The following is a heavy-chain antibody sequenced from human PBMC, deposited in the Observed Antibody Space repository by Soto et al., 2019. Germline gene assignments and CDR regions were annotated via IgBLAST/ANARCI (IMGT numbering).Heavy chain of an antibody. CDR1: GFTFSIYA. D-gene: IGHD6-19*01. Sequence: QVQLVESGGGVVQPGRSLRVSCAASGFTFSIYAMHWVRQAPGTGLEWVAVISYDGTKTYYADSVKGRFTISRDNSKNTVYLQRNSLRDEDTAVYYCAKDLGPRRQWIIDTVDYWGQGTWVNVSP. V-gene: IGHV3-30*18. CDR3: AKDLGPRRQWIIDTVDY. J-gene: IGHJ4*02. CDR2: ISYDGTKT.